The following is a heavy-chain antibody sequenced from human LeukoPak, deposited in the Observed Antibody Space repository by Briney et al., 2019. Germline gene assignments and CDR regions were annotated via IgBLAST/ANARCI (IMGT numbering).Heavy chain of an antibody. D-gene: IGHD1-7*01. CDR2: IKQDGSEK. V-gene: IGHV3-7*01. Sequence: PGGSLRLSCAASGFTFSSYWMSWVRQAPGKGLEWVANIKQDGSEKYYVDSVKGRFTISRDNAKNSLYLQMNSLRAEGTAVYYCARGSTTPRITGTAADYWGQGTLVTVSS. J-gene: IGHJ4*02. CDR3: ARGSTTPRITGTAADY. CDR1: GFTFSSYW.